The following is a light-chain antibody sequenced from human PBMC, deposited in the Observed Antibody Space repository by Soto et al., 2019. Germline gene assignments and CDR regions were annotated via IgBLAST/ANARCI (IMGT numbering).Light chain of an antibody. CDR2: GAS. J-gene: IGKJ5*01. CDR3: QQYDNPPIT. Sequence: EIVLTQSPGTLSLSPGEGATLSCRASQSVSNRYLAWYQKKPGQAPRLLIYGASSRATGIPNRFSGSGSGTDLSLTISRLEHEDFAVYCCQQYDNPPITFGQGTRLDIK. CDR1: QSVSNRY. V-gene: IGKV3-20*01.